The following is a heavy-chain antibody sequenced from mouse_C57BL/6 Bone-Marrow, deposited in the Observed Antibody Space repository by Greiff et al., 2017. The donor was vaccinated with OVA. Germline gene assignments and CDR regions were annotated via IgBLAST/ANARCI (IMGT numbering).Heavy chain of an antibody. J-gene: IGHJ2*01. CDR2: IDPSDSET. CDR1: GYTFTSYW. Sequence: QVQLQQPGAELVRPGSSVKLSCKASGYTFTSYWMHWVKQRPIQGLEWIGNIDPSDSETHYNQKFKDKATLTVDKSSSTAYMQLSSLTSEDSAVYYCARKRDYDRGELGFDYWGQGTTLTVSS. V-gene: IGHV1-52*01. D-gene: IGHD2-4*01. CDR3: ARKRDYDRGELGFDY.